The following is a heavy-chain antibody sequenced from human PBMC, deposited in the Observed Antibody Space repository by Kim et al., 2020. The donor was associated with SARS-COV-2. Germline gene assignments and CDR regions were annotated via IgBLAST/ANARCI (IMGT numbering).Heavy chain of an antibody. J-gene: IGHJ4*02. CDR3: ARGRATMIVVASGVFDY. D-gene: IGHD3-22*01. V-gene: IGHV4-59*09. Sequence: LKSRVTISVDTSKNQFSLKLSSVTAADTVVYYCARGRATMIVVASGVFDYWGQGTLVTVSS.